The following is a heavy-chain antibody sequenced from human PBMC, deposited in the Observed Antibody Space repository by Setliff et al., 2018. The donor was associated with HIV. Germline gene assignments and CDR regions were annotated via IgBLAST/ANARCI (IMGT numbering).Heavy chain of an antibody. Sequence: LSLTCTVSGGSIRSHYWSWIRQSPGKGLEYIGYIYYNGSTNYNPSLQSRVTISVETSKNQFSLKLSSVTAADTAVYYCARRFLEWFPPSYFYYYMDVWGKGTTVTVSS. CDR1: GGSIRSHY. CDR2: IYYNGST. J-gene: IGHJ6*03. D-gene: IGHD3-3*01. CDR3: ARRFLEWFPPSYFYYYMDV. V-gene: IGHV4-59*11.